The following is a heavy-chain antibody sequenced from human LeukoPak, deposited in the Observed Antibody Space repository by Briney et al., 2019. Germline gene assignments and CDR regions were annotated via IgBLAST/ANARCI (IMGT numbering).Heavy chain of an antibody. CDR2: IKRKTDDGTT. J-gene: IGHJ2*01. D-gene: IGHD2-2*01. V-gene: IGHV3-15*01. Sequence: PGGSLRLSCAASGFTFSNAWMNWVRRAPGKGREGVGQIKRKTDDGTTDYAAPVKGRFTISRDDSKNTLYLQMNSLKTEDTAVYYCTTLYCSTTYCYGYFDLWGRGTVVTVSS. CDR1: GFTFSNAW. CDR3: TTLYCSTTYCYGYFDL.